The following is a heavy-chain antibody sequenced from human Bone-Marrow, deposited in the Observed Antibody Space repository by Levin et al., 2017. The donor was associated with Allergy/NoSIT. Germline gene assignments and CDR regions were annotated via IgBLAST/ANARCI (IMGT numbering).Heavy chain of an antibody. CDR2: VSYDGSVK. CDR3: ARENYYGSGRLGAFDV. Sequence: PGGSLRLSCAASGFTFSSYAMHWVRQAPGKGLEWVAVVSYDGSVKYYADSLKGRFTISRDNSKNTAYLQMNSLRPEDTAVYSCARENYYGSGRLGAFDVWGRGTMVTVSS. V-gene: IGHV3-30-3*01. J-gene: IGHJ3*01. CDR1: GFTFSSYA. D-gene: IGHD3-10*01.